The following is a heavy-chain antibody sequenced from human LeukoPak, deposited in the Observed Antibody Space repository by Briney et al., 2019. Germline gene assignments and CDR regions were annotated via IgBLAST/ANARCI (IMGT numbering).Heavy chain of an antibody. D-gene: IGHD6-19*01. J-gene: IGHJ3*02. CDR2: IIPILSIA. Sequence: ASVKVSCKASGGTFSSYAISWVRQAPGQGLEWMGRIIPILSIANYAQKFQGRVTITADKSTSTAYMELSSLRSEDTAVYYCARLKGRWLVQDAFDIWGQGTMVTVSS. V-gene: IGHV1-69*04. CDR1: GGTFSSYA. CDR3: ARLKGRWLVQDAFDI.